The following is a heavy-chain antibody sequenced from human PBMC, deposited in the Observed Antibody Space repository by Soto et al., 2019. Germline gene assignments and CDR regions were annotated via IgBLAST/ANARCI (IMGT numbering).Heavy chain of an antibody. Sequence: QVQLVQSGAEVKKPGASVKVSCKASGYTFTNYAFSWVRQAPGQGLEWMGWISAYNGNTNYPQKLQGRATMTTDTSTSTASMELRSLRSDDTAVYYCASDLAAAGPFNCWGQGTLVTVSS. CDR3: ASDLAAAGPFNC. CDR2: ISAYNGNT. D-gene: IGHD6-13*01. V-gene: IGHV1-18*01. J-gene: IGHJ4*02. CDR1: GYTFTNYA.